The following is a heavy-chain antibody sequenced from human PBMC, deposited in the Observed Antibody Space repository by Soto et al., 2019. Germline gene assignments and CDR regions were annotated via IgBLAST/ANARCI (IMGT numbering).Heavy chain of an antibody. CDR3: AGPGYSSQDY. CDR2: VTGTGATT. J-gene: IGHJ4*02. D-gene: IGHD5-18*01. CDR1: GFTFSNFA. V-gene: IGHV3-23*01. Sequence: GGSLRLSCAASGFTFSNFAMYWVRQAPGKGLEWVSTVTGTGATTYYADSVKGRFTISRDNSKNTLYLQMNSLRAEDTAVYYCAGPGYSSQDYWGQGALVTVSS.